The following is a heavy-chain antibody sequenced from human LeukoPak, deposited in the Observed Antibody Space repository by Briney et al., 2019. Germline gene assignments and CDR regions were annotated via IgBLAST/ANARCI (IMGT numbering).Heavy chain of an antibody. V-gene: IGHV3-30*01. J-gene: IGHJ4*02. CDR3: ARDTTMIVVLPSHGFDY. Sequence: GRSLRLSCAASGFTFSSYAMHWVRQAPGKGLEWVAVISYDGSNKYYADSVKGRFTIFRDNSKNTLYLQMNSLRAEDTAVYYCARDTTMIVVLPSHGFDYWGQGTLVTVSS. CDR2: ISYDGSNK. D-gene: IGHD3-22*01. CDR1: GFTFSSYA.